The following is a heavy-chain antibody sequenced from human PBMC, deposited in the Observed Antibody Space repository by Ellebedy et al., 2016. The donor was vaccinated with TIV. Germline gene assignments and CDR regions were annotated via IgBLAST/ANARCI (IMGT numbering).Heavy chain of an antibody. J-gene: IGHJ4*02. Sequence: ASVKVSCXASGYTFTGYYMHWVRQAPGQGLEWMGWINPNSGGTNYAQKFQGRVTMTRDTSISTAYMELSSLSSDDTAVYYCAREGDGYSSGWYYFDYWGQGTLVTVSS. CDR1: GYTFTGYY. CDR3: AREGDGYSSGWYYFDY. D-gene: IGHD6-19*01. V-gene: IGHV1-2*02. CDR2: INPNSGGT.